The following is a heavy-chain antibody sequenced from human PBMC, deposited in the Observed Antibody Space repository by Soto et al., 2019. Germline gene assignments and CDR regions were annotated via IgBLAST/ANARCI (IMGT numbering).Heavy chain of an antibody. CDR1: GFTFSSYA. Sequence: GGSLRLSCAASGFTFSSYAMSWVRQAPGKGLEWVSAISGSGGSTYYADSVKGRFTISRDNSKNTLYLQMNSLRAEDTAVYYCAIPYRAARPDPPRRSAGLLSDYWGQGTLVTVSS. V-gene: IGHV3-23*01. J-gene: IGHJ4*02. D-gene: IGHD6-6*01. CDR2: ISGSGGST. CDR3: AIPYRAARPDPPRRSAGLLSDY.